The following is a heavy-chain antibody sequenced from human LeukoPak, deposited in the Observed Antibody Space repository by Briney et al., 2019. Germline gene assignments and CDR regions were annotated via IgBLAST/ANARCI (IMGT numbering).Heavy chain of an antibody. Sequence: ASVKVSCKASGYTFTGYYMHWVRQATGQGLEWMGWMNPNSGNTGYAQKFQGRVTMTRNTSISTAYMELSSLRSDDTAVYYCAKGPPEYCSGGSCHSGRNWIDPWGQGTLVTVSS. J-gene: IGHJ5*02. CDR2: MNPNSGNT. D-gene: IGHD2-15*01. CDR1: GYTFTGYY. V-gene: IGHV1-8*02. CDR3: AKGPPEYCSGGSCHSGRNWIDP.